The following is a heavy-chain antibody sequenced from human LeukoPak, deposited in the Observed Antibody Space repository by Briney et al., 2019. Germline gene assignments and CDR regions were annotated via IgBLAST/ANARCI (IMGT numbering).Heavy chain of an antibody. CDR3: TTRDGGYFDY. CDR1: GYTFTSYG. V-gene: IGHV1-18*01. Sequence: ASVKVSCKASGYTFTSYGISWVRQAPGQGLEWMGWISAYNGNTNYAQKFQGRVTMTTDTSTSTAYMELSSLRSEDTAVYYCTTRDGGYFDYWGQGTLVTVSS. CDR2: ISAYNGNT. J-gene: IGHJ4*02. D-gene: IGHD4-17*01.